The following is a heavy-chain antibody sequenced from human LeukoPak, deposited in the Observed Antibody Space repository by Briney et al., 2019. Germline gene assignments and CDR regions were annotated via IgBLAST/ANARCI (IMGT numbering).Heavy chain of an antibody. Sequence: PGASVNVSCKASGYTFTSYGISWVRQAPGQGLEWMGWISAYNGNTNYAQKVQGRVTMTTDTSTSTAYMELRGLRSDDTAVYYCARDSPPNYSDSSGYYSDAFDIWGQGTMVTVSS. D-gene: IGHD3-22*01. J-gene: IGHJ3*02. CDR3: ARDSPPNYSDSSGYYSDAFDI. CDR2: ISAYNGNT. V-gene: IGHV1-18*01. CDR1: GYTFTSYG.